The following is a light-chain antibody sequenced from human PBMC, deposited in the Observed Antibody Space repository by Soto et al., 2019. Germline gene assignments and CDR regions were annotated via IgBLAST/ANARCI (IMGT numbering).Light chain of an antibody. CDR1: QSVDNS. V-gene: IGKV3-15*01. CDR2: AAS. Sequence: EIVMTQSPATLSVSPGERATVSCRASQSVDNSLAWYQKRPGQPPRLLIYAASTRATDTPVRFSGSGSGTEFTLTICSLQSEDFAVYYCQMYNNWPPRYTFGPGTKLEIK. CDR3: QMYNNWPPRYT. J-gene: IGKJ2*01.